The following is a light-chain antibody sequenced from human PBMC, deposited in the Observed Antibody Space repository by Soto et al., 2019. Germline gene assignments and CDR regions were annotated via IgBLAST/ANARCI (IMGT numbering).Light chain of an antibody. Sequence: EIVMTQSPATLSVSPGERATLSCRASQSVSNNLAWYQQKPGQAPRLLIYGPSTRATGIPARFSGSGSGTEFTLTISSLQSEDFAVYYCQQYNNWPRTFGQGTKVDIK. V-gene: IGKV3-15*01. CDR1: QSVSNN. J-gene: IGKJ1*01. CDR3: QQYNNWPRT. CDR2: GPS.